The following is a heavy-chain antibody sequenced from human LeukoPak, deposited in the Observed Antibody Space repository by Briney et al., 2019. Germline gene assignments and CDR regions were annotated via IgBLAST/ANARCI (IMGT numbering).Heavy chain of an antibody. V-gene: IGHV1-18*01. CDR2: ISAYNGNT. J-gene: IGHJ6*02. D-gene: IGHD6-6*01. CDR3: ARDYPYSSSSLSYYYYGMDV. Sequence: ASVKVSCKASGYTFTSYGISWVRQAPGQGLEWMGWISAYNGNTNYAQKLQGRVTMTTDTSTSTAYMELRSLRSDDKAVYYCARDYPYSSSSLSYYYYGMDVWGQGTTVTVSS. CDR1: GYTFTSYG.